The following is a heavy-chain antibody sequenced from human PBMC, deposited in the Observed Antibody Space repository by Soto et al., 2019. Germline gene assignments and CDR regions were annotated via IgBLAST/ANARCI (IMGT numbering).Heavy chain of an antibody. Sequence: GGSLRLSCAASGFTFSSYGMHWVRQAPGKGLEWVAVISYDGSNKYYADSVKGRFTISRDNSKNTLYLQMNSLRAEDTAVYYCARDYYDSSGYSYNWFDPWGQGTLVTVS. CDR1: GFTFSSYG. CDR3: ARDYYDSSGYSYNWFDP. D-gene: IGHD3-22*01. V-gene: IGHV3-30*03. J-gene: IGHJ5*02. CDR2: ISYDGSNK.